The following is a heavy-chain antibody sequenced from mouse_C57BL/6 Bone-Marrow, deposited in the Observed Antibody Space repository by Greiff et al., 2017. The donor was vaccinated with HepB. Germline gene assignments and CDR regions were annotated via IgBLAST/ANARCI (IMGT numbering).Heavy chain of an antibody. J-gene: IGHJ1*03. Sequence: QVHVKQSGAELVRPGTSVKVSCKASGYAFTNYLIEWVKQRPGQGLEWIGVINPGSGGTNYNEKFKGKATLTADKSSSTAYMQLSSLTSEDSAVYFCARWGLLRGVYWYFDVWGTGTTVTVSS. CDR1: GYAFTNYL. D-gene: IGHD2-3*01. CDR2: INPGSGGT. V-gene: IGHV1-54*01. CDR3: ARWGLLRGVYWYFDV.